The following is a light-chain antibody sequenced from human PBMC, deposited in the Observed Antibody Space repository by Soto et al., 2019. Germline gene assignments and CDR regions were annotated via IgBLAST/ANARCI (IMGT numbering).Light chain of an antibody. J-gene: IGKJ2*01. CDR3: QQANSYPYT. CDR1: EGLTSW. CDR2: AAS. Sequence: DIQMTQSPSSVPASVGDRVTFICRAMEGLTSWLAWYQQKPGKAPKLLIYAASSLQSGVPSRFSGSGSGTDFTLTISSLQPEDFTTYYCQQANSYPYTFGQGTKLEIK. V-gene: IGKV1-12*01.